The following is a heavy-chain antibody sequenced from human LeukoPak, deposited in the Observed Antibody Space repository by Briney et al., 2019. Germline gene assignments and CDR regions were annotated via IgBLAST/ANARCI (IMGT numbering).Heavy chain of an antibody. D-gene: IGHD2-15*01. V-gene: IGHV4-34*01. CDR2: IYYSGST. J-gene: IGHJ3*02. Sequence: SETLSLTCAVYGGPFSGYYWSWIRQPPGKGLEWIGSIYYSGSTYNNPSLKSRVTISVDTSKNQFSLKLSSVTAAGSAVYYCARASLPIVVVVAAYRAFDIWGQGTMVTVSS. CDR1: GGPFSGYY. CDR3: ARASLPIVVVVAAYRAFDI.